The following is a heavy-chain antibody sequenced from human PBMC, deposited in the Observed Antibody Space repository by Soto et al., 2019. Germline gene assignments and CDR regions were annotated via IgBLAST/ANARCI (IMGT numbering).Heavy chain of an antibody. Sequence: GGSLRLSCAASGFTFSSYGMHWVRQAPGKGLEWVAVIWYDGSNKYYADSVKGRFTISRDNSKNTLYLQMNSLRAEDTAVYYCARAFYYYGSGSYVGGWYYMDVWGKGTTVTVSS. V-gene: IGHV3-33*01. J-gene: IGHJ6*03. CDR2: IWYDGSNK. D-gene: IGHD3-10*01. CDR3: ARAFYYYGSGSYVGGWYYMDV. CDR1: GFTFSSYG.